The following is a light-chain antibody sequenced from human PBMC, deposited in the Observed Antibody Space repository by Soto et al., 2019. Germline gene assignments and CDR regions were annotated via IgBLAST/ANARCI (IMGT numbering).Light chain of an antibody. Sequence: QSVLTQPRSVSGSPGQSATISCSGSNTDLDAYNYVSWYQQHPGKAPKVIIYDVTKRPSGVPDRFSGSKSGNTASLTISGLQAEDEGDYYCCSYADSYSWVFGGGTKLTVL. CDR2: DVT. CDR3: CSYADSYSWV. V-gene: IGLV2-11*01. J-gene: IGLJ3*02. CDR1: NTDLDAYNY.